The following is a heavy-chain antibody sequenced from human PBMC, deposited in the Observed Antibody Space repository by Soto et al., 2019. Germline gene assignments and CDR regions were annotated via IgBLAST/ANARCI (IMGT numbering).Heavy chain of an antibody. CDR1: GFTFSSYG. V-gene: IGHV3-30*18. J-gene: IGHJ4*02. D-gene: IGHD1-1*01. CDR3: AKDLKLERRGGFDY. Sequence: QVQLVESGGGVVQPGRSLRLSCAASGFTFSSYGMHWVRQAPGKGLEWVAVISYDGSNKYYADSVKGRFTISRDNSKNTLYLQMNSLRAEDTAVYYCAKDLKLERRGGFDYWGQGTLVTVSS. CDR2: ISYDGSNK.